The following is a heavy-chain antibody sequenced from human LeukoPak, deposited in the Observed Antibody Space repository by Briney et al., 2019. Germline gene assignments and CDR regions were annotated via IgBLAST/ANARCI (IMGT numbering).Heavy chain of an antibody. CDR3: ATDPTRGYSYGFLWY. V-gene: IGHV1-69*01. Sequence: SVKVSCKASGGTFSSYAISWVRQAPGQGLEWMGGIIPIFGTANYAQKFQGRVTITADESTSTAYMELSSLRSEDTAVYYRATDPTRGYSYGFLWYWGQGTLVTVSS. J-gene: IGHJ4*02. D-gene: IGHD5-18*01. CDR1: GGTFSSYA. CDR2: IIPIFGTA.